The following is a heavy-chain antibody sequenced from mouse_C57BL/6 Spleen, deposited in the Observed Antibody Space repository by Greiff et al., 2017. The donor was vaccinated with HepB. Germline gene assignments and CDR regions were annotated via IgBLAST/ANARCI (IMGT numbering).Heavy chain of an antibody. V-gene: IGHV1-26*01. CDR3: ARKGITTVVGAMDY. CDR1: GYTFTDYY. D-gene: IGHD1-1*01. Sequence: EVQLQQSGPELVKPGASVKISCKASGYTFTDYYMNWVKQSHGKSLEWIGDINPNNGGTSYNQKFKGKATLTVDKSSSTAYMELRSLTSEDSAVYYCARKGITTVVGAMDYWGQGTSVTVSS. CDR2: INPNNGGT. J-gene: IGHJ4*01.